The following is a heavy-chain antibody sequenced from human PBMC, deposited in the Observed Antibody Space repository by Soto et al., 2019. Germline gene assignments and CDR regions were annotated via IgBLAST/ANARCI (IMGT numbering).Heavy chain of an antibody. Sequence: FLRISCKGSGYTFTNYWIGWVRQMPGKGLEWMGIIYPGDSDTKYNPSFQGQVTISADKSITTTYLRWTSLKASDTAIYYCAASIFYYGMDVWGQGTTVTSP. CDR3: AASIFYYGMDV. CDR1: GYTFTNYW. J-gene: IGHJ6*02. V-gene: IGHV5-51*01. CDR2: IYPGDSDT.